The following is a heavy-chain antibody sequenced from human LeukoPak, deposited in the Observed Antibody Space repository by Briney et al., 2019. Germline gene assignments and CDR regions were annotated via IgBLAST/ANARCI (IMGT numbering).Heavy chain of an antibody. J-gene: IGHJ5*02. CDR3: ASSLRLVRGDWFDP. CDR1: GDSVSTNSGG. V-gene: IGHV6-1*01. D-gene: IGHD6-6*01. CDR2: TYYRSKWYN. Sequence: SQTLSLTCAISGDSVSTNSGGWNWIRQPPSRGLEWLGRTYYRSKWYNDYAVSVKSRITISPDTSKNQFSLQLNSVTPEDTAVYYCASSLRLVRGDWFDPWGQGTLVTVSS.